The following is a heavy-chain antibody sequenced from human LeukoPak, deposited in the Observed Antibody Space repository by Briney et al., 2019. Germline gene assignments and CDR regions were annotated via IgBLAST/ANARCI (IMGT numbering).Heavy chain of an antibody. CDR1: GFTFSSYA. CDR3: AKAIAARGKGYDAFDI. V-gene: IGHV3-23*01. J-gene: IGHJ3*02. CDR2: ISGSGGST. D-gene: IGHD6-6*01. Sequence: GGSLRLSCAASGFTFSSYAMSWVRQAPGMGLEWVSAISGSGGSTYYADSVKGRFTISRDNSKNTLYLQMNSLRAEDTAVYYCAKAIAARGKGYDAFDIWGQGTMVTVSS.